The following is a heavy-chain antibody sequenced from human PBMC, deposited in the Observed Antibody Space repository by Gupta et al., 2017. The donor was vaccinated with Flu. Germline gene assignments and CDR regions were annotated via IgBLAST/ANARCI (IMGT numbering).Heavy chain of an antibody. D-gene: IGHD5-12*01. CDR3: AKDKWPSYHLTENWFDP. Sequence: EVQLLESGGGLVQPGGSLRLSCAASGFTFSSYAMSWVRQAPGKGLEWVSAISGSGGSTYYADSVKGRFTISRDNSKNTLYLQMNSLRAEDTAVYYCAKDKWPSYHLTENWFDPWGQGTLVTGSS. J-gene: IGHJ5*02. CDR2: ISGSGGST. V-gene: IGHV3-23*01. CDR1: GFTFSSYA.